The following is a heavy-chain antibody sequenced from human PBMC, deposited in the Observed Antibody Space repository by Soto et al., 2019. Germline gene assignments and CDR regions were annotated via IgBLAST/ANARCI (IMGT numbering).Heavy chain of an antibody. CDR2: ISSSSTTI. V-gene: IGHV3-48*02. CDR3: ARPVPRHDAFDI. CDR1: GFTFNTYS. Sequence: GGSLRLSCAASGFTFNTYSMNWVRQAPGKGLEWVSYISSSSTTIYYADSVKGRFTISRDNAKNSLYLQMSSLRDEDTAVYYCARPVPRHDAFDIWGQGTMVTVS. D-gene: IGHD6-6*01. J-gene: IGHJ3*02.